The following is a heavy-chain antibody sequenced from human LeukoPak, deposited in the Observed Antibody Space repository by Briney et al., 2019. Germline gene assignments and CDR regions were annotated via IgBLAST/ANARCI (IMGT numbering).Heavy chain of an antibody. V-gene: IGHV1-2*02. CDR3: ARGSPGYYDILTGYSH. CDR2: INPNSGGT. D-gene: IGHD3-9*01. CDR1: GYTFTGYY. J-gene: IGHJ4*02. Sequence: ASVKVSCKASGYTFTGYYMHWVRQAPGQGLEWMGWINPNSGGTNYAQKFQGRVTMTRDTSISTAYMELSRLRSDDTAVYYCARGSPGYYDILTGYSHWGQGTLVTVS.